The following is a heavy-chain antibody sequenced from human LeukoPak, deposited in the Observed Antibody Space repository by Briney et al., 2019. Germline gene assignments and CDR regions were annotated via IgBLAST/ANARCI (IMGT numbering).Heavy chain of an antibody. CDR3: AAAYYDILTGHFPFDY. Sequence: GTSVKVSCKASGFTFTSSATQWVRQARGQRLEWIGWIVVGSGNTNYAQKFRERVTITRDMSTSTAYMELSSLRSEDTAVYYCAAAYYDILTGHFPFDYWGQGTLVTVSS. CDR1: GFTFTSSA. V-gene: IGHV1-58*02. CDR2: IVVGSGNT. J-gene: IGHJ4*02. D-gene: IGHD3-9*01.